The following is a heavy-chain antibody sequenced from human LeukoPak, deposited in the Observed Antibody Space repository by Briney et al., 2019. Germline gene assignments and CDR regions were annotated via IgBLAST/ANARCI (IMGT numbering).Heavy chain of an antibody. Sequence: PGGSLRLSCAASGFTFSGYSMNWVRQAPGKVLEWVSSISSSSSYIYYADSVKGRFTISRDNAKNSLYLQMNSLRAEDTAVYYCARDPRIAAPYYFDYWGQGTLVTVSS. CDR1: GFTFSGYS. J-gene: IGHJ4*02. D-gene: IGHD6-13*01. V-gene: IGHV3-21*01. CDR3: ARDPRIAAPYYFDY. CDR2: ISSSSSYI.